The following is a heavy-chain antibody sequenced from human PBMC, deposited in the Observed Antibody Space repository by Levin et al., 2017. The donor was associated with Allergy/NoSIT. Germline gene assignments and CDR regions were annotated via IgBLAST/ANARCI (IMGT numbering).Heavy chain of an antibody. J-gene: IGHJ3*02. CDR3: AAPPSGQWLVRTPLDAFDI. V-gene: IGHV3-30*03. CDR2: ISYDGSNK. D-gene: IGHD6-19*01. Sequence: GGSLRLSCAASGFTFSSYGMHWVRQAPGKGLEWVAVISYDGSNKYYADSVKGRFTISRDNSKNTLYLQMNSLRAEDTAVYYCAAPPSGQWLVRTPLDAFDIWGQGTMVTVSS. CDR1: GFTFSSYG.